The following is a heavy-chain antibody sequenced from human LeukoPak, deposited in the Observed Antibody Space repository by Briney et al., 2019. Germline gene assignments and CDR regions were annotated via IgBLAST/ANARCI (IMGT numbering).Heavy chain of an antibody. CDR3: AREGPYSSSLGLGEYFDY. CDR2: IIPIFGTA. D-gene: IGHD6-6*01. J-gene: IGHJ4*02. V-gene: IGHV1-69*13. CDR1: GGTFSSYA. Sequence: GASVKVSCKASGGTFSSYAISWVRQAPGQGLEWMGGIIPIFGTANYAQKFQGRVTITADESTSTAYMELSSLRSEDTAVYYCAREGPYSSSLGLGEYFDYWGQGTLVTVSS.